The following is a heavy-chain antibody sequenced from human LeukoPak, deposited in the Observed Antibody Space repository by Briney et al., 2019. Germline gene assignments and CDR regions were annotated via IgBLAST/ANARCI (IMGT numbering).Heavy chain of an antibody. Sequence: ASVKVSCKASGYTFTSYYIHWVRQAPGQGLEWMGIINPSGGSTSYAQKFQGRVTMTRDTSTSTVYMELSSLRSEDTAAYYCAREQEWELLGEAFDIWGQGTMVTVSS. J-gene: IGHJ3*02. CDR3: AREQEWELLGEAFDI. CDR2: INPSGGST. V-gene: IGHV1-46*01. D-gene: IGHD1-26*01. CDR1: GYTFTSYY.